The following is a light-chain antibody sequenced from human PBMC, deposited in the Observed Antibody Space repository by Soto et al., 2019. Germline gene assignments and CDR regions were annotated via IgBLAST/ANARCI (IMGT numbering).Light chain of an antibody. V-gene: IGKV3-20*01. CDR2: GAS. Sequence: EIVLTQSPGTLSMSPGERATLSCRASLSLSSSYIAWYQQKPGQAPRLLIYGASSRATGIPDRFSGSGSGTDFTLTISRLEPEDFAVYYCQQYGSSITFGQGTRLEI. CDR3: QQYGSSIT. J-gene: IGKJ5*01. CDR1: LSLSSSY.